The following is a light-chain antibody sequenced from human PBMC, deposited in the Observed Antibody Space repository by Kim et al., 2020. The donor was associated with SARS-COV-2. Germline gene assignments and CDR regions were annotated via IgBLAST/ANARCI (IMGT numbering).Light chain of an antibody. CDR1: QSVGYN. CDR2: YTT. Sequence: VLTQSPGTLSLSPGDRATLSCTASQSVGYNLTWYQRRPGQAPRLLIYYTTISATGVPVRFSGIGSGTDFTLTISRLEPEDFRLYYCQQYGSSPPPITFGQGTRLGIK. V-gene: IGKV3-20*01. CDR3: QQYGSSPPPIT. J-gene: IGKJ5*01.